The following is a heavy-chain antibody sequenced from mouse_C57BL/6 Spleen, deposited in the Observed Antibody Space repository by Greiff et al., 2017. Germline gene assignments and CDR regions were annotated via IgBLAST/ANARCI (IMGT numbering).Heavy chain of an antibody. CDR2: INPNNGGT. J-gene: IGHJ2*01. CDR1: GYTFTDYY. Sequence: VQLQQSGPELVKPGASVKISCKASGYTFTDYYMNWVKQSHGKSLEWIGDINPNNGGTSYNQKFKGKATLTVDKSSSTAYMELRSLTSEESAVYYCARWDYDYDGYFDYWGQGTTLTVSS. V-gene: IGHV1-26*01. D-gene: IGHD2-4*01. CDR3: ARWDYDYDGYFDY.